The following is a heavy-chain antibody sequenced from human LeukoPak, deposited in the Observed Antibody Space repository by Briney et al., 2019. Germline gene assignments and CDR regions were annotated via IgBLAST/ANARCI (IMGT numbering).Heavy chain of an antibody. J-gene: IGHJ4*01. CDR2: MYYSGTT. V-gene: IGHV4-39*07. Sequence: PSETLSLTCTVSGGSISSITYYWGWIRQPPGKGPEWIGSMYYSGTTSYNPSLKSRVTISLDTSRTQVSLNVSSVTAADTAVYFCSTGTGMTPRPVDYWGQGTLVTVSS. CDR1: GGSISSITYY. CDR3: STGTGMTPRPVDY. D-gene: IGHD6-6*01.